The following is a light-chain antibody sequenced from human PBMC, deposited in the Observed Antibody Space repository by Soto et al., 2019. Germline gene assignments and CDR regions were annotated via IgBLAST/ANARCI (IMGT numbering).Light chain of an antibody. CDR2: DVN. Sequence: QSALTQPASVSGSPGQSITLSCTGTSSDIGGYDYVSWYQRHPGKAPKLIIYDVNNRPSGVTNRFSGSKSGNTACLTISGLPAEDEADYYCTSSASGSGHVVFGDGTKVTVL. J-gene: IGLJ2*01. CDR3: TSSASGSGHVV. CDR1: SSDIGGYDY. V-gene: IGLV2-14*01.